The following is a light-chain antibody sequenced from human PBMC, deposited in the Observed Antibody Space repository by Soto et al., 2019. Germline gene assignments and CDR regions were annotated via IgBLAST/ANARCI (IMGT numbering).Light chain of an antibody. Sequence: DIQMTQSPSTLSASVGDRVTITCRASQSVSTWLAWYQQKPGQAPKLVIYAASNLYTGVPSRFSGRRSGTEFTLTISSLQPEDFATYYCQQLNSYPLTFGGGTKVDIK. J-gene: IGKJ4*01. V-gene: IGKV1-5*01. CDR3: QQLNSYPLT. CDR1: QSVSTW. CDR2: AAS.